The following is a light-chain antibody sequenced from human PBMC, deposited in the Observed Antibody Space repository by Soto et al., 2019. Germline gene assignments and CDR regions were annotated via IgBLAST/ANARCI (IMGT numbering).Light chain of an antibody. Sequence: QSVLTQSPSASGTPGQRVTISCSGSSSNIGINNVYWYQQVPGTAPKLLIYRNNQRPSGVPDRFSGSKSGTSASLAISGLRSEDEAFYYCAAWDDSLSGRVVFGGGTKPPS. CDR1: SSNIGINN. V-gene: IGLV1-47*01. J-gene: IGLJ2*01. CDR3: AAWDDSLSGRVV. CDR2: RNN.